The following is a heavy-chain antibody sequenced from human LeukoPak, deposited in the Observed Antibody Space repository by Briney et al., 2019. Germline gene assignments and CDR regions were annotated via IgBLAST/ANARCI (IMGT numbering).Heavy chain of an antibody. CDR3: ATEQEGRRAAFDH. V-gene: IGHV3-20*04. CDR2: INWNGGST. J-gene: IGHJ4*02. Sequence: GGSLRLSCAASGFTFDDYGMSWVRQAPGKGLEWVSGINWNGGSTGYADFVKGRFTISRDNSQNTLYLHMSSLRAEDTAIYYCATEQEGRRAAFDHWGQGTLVTVSS. CDR1: GFTFDDYG. D-gene: IGHD1/OR15-1a*01.